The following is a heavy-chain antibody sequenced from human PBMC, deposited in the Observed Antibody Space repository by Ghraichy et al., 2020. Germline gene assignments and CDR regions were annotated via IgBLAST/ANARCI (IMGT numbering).Heavy chain of an antibody. CDR3: ARRVTTTPGERFDP. CDR2: IYDSGST. CDR1: GGSFSTYY. Sequence: SETLSLTCTVSGGSFSTYYWTWIRQPPGKELEWIGYIYDSGSTIYNPSIKSRVTISADTSRNQFSLTLTSVTAADTAVYYCARRVTTTPGERFDPWGQGTLVTVSS. V-gene: IGHV4-4*09. J-gene: IGHJ5*02. D-gene: IGHD3-10*01.